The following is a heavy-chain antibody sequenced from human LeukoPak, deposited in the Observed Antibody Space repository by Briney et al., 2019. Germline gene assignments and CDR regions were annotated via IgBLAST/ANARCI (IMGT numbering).Heavy chain of an antibody. CDR2: FDPEDSET. J-gene: IGHJ4*02. CDR3: ATDFLYCSSTSCQNRY. D-gene: IGHD2-2*01. Sequence: ASVKVSCKVSGYTLTELSMHWVRQAPGKGLEWMGGFDPEDSETIYAQKFQGRVTMTEDTSTDTAYMELSSLRSEDTAVYYCATDFLYCSSTSCQNRYWGQGTLVTVSS. V-gene: IGHV1-24*01. CDR1: GYTLTELS.